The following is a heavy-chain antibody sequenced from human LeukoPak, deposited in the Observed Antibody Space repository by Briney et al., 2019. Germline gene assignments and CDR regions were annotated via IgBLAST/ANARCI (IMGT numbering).Heavy chain of an antibody. CDR1: GFTFSSYV. CDR3: AKDRYSGSYLQTGPCAH. J-gene: IGHJ4*02. Sequence: PGGSLRLSCAASGFTFSSYVMHWVRQAPGKGLEWVAVISYDGSTKYYADSVKGRFTISRDNPKNTLFLQMNSLRVEDTALYYCAKDRYSGSYLQTGPCAHWGQGTLVTVSS. V-gene: IGHV3-30*18. CDR2: ISYDGSTK. D-gene: IGHD1-26*01.